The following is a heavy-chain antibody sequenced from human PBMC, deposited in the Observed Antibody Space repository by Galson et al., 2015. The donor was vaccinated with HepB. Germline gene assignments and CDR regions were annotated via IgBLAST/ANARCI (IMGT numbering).Heavy chain of an antibody. CDR3: ARDPPNTVTTGWGAFDI. Sequence: SVKVSCKASGYTFTTYGIGWVRQAPGQGLEWMGWISANNGDTHYAQRLQGRVTMTTDESTSTAYMELGSLRSDDTAVYYCARDPPNTVTTGWGAFDIWGQGTKVTVSS. V-gene: IGHV1-18*01. CDR2: ISANNGDT. J-gene: IGHJ3*02. D-gene: IGHD4-17*01. CDR1: GYTFTTYG.